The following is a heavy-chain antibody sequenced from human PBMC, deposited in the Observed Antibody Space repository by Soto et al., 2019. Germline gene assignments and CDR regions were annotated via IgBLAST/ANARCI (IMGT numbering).Heavy chain of an antibody. J-gene: IGHJ4*02. Sequence: QLQLQESGPGLVKPSETLSLTCTVSGGSISRSSYYWGWIRQPPGKGLGWIGSIYYSGSTYYNPSLKSRVTISVDTSKNQFSLQLSSVTAADTAVYYCARRGSSSWYGYWGQGTLVTVSS. V-gene: IGHV4-39*01. CDR3: ARRGSSSWYGY. D-gene: IGHD6-13*01. CDR1: GGSISRSSYY. CDR2: IYYSGST.